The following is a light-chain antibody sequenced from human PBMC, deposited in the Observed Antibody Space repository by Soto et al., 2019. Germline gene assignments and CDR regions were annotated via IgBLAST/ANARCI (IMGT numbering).Light chain of an antibody. CDR3: QHYDGSLWT. V-gene: IGKV3-20*01. CDR2: DVS. J-gene: IGKJ1*01. Sequence: VLTQSPDTLSLSPGERATLSCRASQSVSGNSLAWYRQNRGQAPRLIIYDVSTRATGIPDRFSGSGSGTDFTLTIIRLEPEDFALFFCQHYDGSLWTFGQGTRVEIK. CDR1: QSVSGNS.